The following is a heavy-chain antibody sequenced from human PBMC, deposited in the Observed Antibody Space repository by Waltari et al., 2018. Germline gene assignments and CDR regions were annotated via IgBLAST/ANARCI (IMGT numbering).Heavy chain of an antibody. CDR3: ARRDRTVSDFDY. D-gene: IGHD4-17*01. J-gene: IGHJ4*02. CDR1: NYSISCGYY. CDR2: IYHSVST. Sequence: QVQLQESGPGLVKPSETLSLTGTVSNYSISCGYYWGWIRQPPGKGLEGIGNIYHSVSTYYNPSLKSRVTISVDTSKNQFSLKLNSVTAADTAVYYCARRDRTVSDFDYWGQGTLVTVSS. V-gene: IGHV4-38-2*02.